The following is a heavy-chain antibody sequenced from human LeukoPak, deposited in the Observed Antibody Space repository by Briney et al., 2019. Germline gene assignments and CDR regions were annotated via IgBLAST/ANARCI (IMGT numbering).Heavy chain of an antibody. D-gene: IGHD5-12*01. J-gene: IGHJ4*02. CDR2: LSSSSSTI. Sequence: GGPLRLSCAASGFTFSSYSMNWVRQAPGKGLEWVSFLSSSSSTIYYADSVKGRFTISRDNAKNSLYLQMNSLRAEDTAVYYCASGDSGYDSSFDYWGQGTLVTVSS. CDR1: GFTFSSYS. V-gene: IGHV3-48*01. CDR3: ASGDSGYDSSFDY.